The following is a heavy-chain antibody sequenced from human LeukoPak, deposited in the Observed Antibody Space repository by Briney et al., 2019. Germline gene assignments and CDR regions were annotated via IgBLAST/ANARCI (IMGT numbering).Heavy chain of an antibody. CDR1: GGTFSSYA. CDR3: ARALVKDYGDFPVFDY. D-gene: IGHD4-17*01. CDR2: IIPIFGTA. J-gene: IGHJ4*02. V-gene: IGHV1-69*05. Sequence: SVKVSCKASGGTFSSYAISWVRQAPRQGLEWMGRIIPIFGTANYAQKFQGRVTITTDESTSTAYMELSSLRSEDTAVYYCARALVKDYGDFPVFDYGAQGTLVTVSS.